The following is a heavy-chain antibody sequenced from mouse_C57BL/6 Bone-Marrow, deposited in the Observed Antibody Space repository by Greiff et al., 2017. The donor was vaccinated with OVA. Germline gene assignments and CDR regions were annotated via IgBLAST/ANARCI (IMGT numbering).Heavy chain of an antibody. CDR2: ISNGGGST. V-gene: IGHV5-12*01. D-gene: IGHD6-2*01. CDR1: GFTFSDYY. CDR3: ARQVSYYFDY. J-gene: IGHJ2*01. Sequence: EVKLMESGGGLVQPGGSLKLSCAASGFTFSDYYMYWVRQTPEKRLEWVAYISNGGGSTYYPDTVKGRFTISRDNAKNTLYLQMSRLKSEDTAMYYCARQVSYYFDYWGQGTTLTVSS.